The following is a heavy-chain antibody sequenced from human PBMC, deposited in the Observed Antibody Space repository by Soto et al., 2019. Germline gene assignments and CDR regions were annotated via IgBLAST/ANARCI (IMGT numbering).Heavy chain of an antibody. J-gene: IGHJ4*02. CDR3: AASSARSMVVF. CDR2: IYHTGST. V-gene: IGHV4-31*03. CDR1: GGSVTGGGYF. Sequence: PSETLSLTCTVSGGSVTGGGYFWSWIRQLPGKGLEWIGYIYHTGSTFYNPSLKSRVTISLDTSKSQFSLSLTSVTAADTAMYFCAASSARSMVVFWGPGTLVTVSS. D-gene: IGHD2-15*01.